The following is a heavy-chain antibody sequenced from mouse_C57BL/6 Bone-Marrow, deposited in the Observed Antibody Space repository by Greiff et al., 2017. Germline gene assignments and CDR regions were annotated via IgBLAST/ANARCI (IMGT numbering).Heavy chain of an antibody. CDR3: ARGTLIS. J-gene: IGHJ1*03. D-gene: IGHD1-2*01. V-gene: IGHV3-6*01. CDR1: GYSITSGYY. Sequence: EVKVEESGPGLVKPSQSLSLTCSVTGYSITSGYYWNWIRQFPGNKLEWMGYISYDGSNNYNPSLKNRISITRDTSKNQFFLKLNSVTTEDTATYYCARGTLISGGTGTTVTVSS. CDR2: ISYDGSN.